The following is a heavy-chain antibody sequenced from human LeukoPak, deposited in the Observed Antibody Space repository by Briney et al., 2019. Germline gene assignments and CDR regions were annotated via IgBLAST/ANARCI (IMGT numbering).Heavy chain of an antibody. D-gene: IGHD6-19*01. Sequence: GGSLKLSCAASGFTFSGSAMHWVRQASGKGLEWVGRIRSKTNSYATAYAASVKGRFTIFRDDSKNTTYLQMNSLKTEDTAVYYCTPGYNSDWYNGYWGQGTLVTVSS. J-gene: IGHJ4*02. CDR3: TPGYNSDWYNGY. V-gene: IGHV3-73*01. CDR2: IRSKTNSYAT. CDR1: GFTFSGSA.